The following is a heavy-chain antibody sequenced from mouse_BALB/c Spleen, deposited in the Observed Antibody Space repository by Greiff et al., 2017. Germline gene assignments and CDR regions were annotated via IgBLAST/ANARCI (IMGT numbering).Heavy chain of an antibody. CDR2: ISSGSSTI. V-gene: IGHV5-17*02. D-gene: IGHD2-3*01. CDR1: GFTFSSFG. Sequence: EVKLMESGGGLVQPGGSRKLSCAASGFTFSSFGMHWVRQAPEKGLEWVAYISSGSSTIYYADTVKGRFTISRDNPKNTLFLQMTSLRSEDTAMYYCARSTHDGYYNYAMDYWGQGTSVTVSS. J-gene: IGHJ4*01. CDR3: ARSTHDGYYNYAMDY.